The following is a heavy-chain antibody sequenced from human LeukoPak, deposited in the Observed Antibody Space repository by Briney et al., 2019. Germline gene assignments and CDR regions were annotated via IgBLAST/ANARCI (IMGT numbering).Heavy chain of an antibody. Sequence: GGSLRLSCAASGFTFDDYGMSWVRQAPGKGLEWVSGINWNGGSTGYADSVKGRFTISRDNAKNSLYLQMNSLRAEDTALYYCXXXXXXDSQTWFYYYYYMDVWGKGTTVTVSS. D-gene: IGHD3-10*01. CDR3: XXXXXXDSQTWFYYYYYMDV. V-gene: IGHV3-20*04. CDR2: INWNGGST. CDR1: GFTFDDYG. J-gene: IGHJ6*03.